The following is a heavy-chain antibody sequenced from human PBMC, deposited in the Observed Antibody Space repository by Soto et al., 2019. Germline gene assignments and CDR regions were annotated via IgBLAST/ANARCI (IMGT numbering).Heavy chain of an antibody. V-gene: IGHV3-30-3*01. CDR2: ISYDGSNK. CDR3: ARDYGGNSEFGY. D-gene: IGHD4-17*01. J-gene: IGHJ4*02. Sequence: PGGSLRLSCAASGFTFSSYAMHWVRQAPGKGLEWVAVISYDGSNKYYADSVKGRFTISRDNSKNTLYLQMSSLRAEDTAVYYCARDYGGNSEFGYWGQGTLVTVSS. CDR1: GFTFSSYA.